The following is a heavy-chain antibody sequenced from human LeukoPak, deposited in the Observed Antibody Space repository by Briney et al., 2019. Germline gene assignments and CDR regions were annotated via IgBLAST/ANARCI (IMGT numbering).Heavy chain of an antibody. CDR1: GFTFSSYW. Sequence: PGGSLRLSXPASGFTFSSYWMSWVRQAPGKGLEWVAHIKQDGSERYYVDSVKGRFTISRDNAKNSLYLQMNSLRAEDTAVYYCARESGVYDSSGYSPDYFDYWGQGTLVTVSS. CDR3: ARESGVYDSSGYSPDYFDY. J-gene: IGHJ4*02. CDR2: IKQDGSER. V-gene: IGHV3-7*01. D-gene: IGHD3-22*01.